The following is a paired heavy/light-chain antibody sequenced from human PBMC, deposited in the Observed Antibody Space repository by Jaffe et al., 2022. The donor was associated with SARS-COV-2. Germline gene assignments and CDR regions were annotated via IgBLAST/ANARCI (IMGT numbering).Heavy chain of an antibody. CDR2: ISGNGGRT. J-gene: IGHJ4*02. V-gene: IGHV3-23*04. Sequence: EVQLVESGGGLVQPGGSLRLSCVGSGFTFNNYAMNWVRQAPGKGLEWVSAISGNGGRTFYADSVKGRFTISRDNSKNTLYVQMNSLRAEDTAVYYCAKRYYGSGSYETLDYWGQGTLVTVSS. D-gene: IGHD3-10*01. CDR3: AKRYYGSGSYETLDY. CDR1: GFTFNNYA.
Light chain of an antibody. V-gene: IGLV1-51*01. CDR2: DND. Sequence: QSVLTQPPSVSAAPGQKVTISCSGSNSNIGNNYVSWYRQLPGTAPKLLIYDNDNRPSGIPDRFAGSKSGTSATLGITGLQTGDEADYYCGTWDTSLSVVVFGGGTKLTVL. CDR1: NSNIGNNY. CDR3: GTWDTSLSVVV. J-gene: IGLJ2*01.